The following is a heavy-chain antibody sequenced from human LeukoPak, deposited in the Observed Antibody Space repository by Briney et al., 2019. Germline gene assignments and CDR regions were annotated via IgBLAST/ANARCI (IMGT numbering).Heavy chain of an antibody. Sequence: HPGGSLRLSCAASGFTFSSYSMNWVRQAPGKGLEWVSGISWNSGSIGYADSVKGRFTISRDNAKNSLYLQMNSLRAEDTALYYCAKDARPLYYDSSGYYYQHWGQGTLVTVSS. D-gene: IGHD3-22*01. V-gene: IGHV3-9*01. J-gene: IGHJ1*01. CDR2: ISWNSGSI. CDR3: AKDARPLYYDSSGYYYQH. CDR1: GFTFSSYS.